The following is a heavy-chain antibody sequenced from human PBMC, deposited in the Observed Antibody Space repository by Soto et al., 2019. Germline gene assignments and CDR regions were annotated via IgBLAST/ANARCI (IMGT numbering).Heavy chain of an antibody. CDR2: IWYGGKKT. Sequence: VGSLRLSCAASGFSFNDFGMHWVRQAPGKGLEWVAVIWYGGKKTNYVDSVKGRFIISRDISKNMVYLQMNSLRDEDTAVYYCGRENAPPYFDYCGQRTLVTVSS. V-gene: IGHV3-33*01. J-gene: IGHJ4*02. D-gene: IGHD2-2*01. CDR3: GRENAPPYFDY. CDR1: GFSFNDFG.